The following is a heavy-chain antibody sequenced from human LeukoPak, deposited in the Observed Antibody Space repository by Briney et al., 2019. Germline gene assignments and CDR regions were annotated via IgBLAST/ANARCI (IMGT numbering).Heavy chain of an antibody. D-gene: IGHD5-18*01. J-gene: IGHJ4*02. Sequence: SETLSLTSTVSGGSISISSAYWGWIRQPPGKGLGWIGSIYYSKNTYYNPSLKSRVTISADTSKNQFSLPLGSVSATDTAVYYCVSPRGFSYGYFDYWGQGTLVTVSS. V-gene: IGHV4-39*01. CDR3: VSPRGFSYGYFDY. CDR1: GGSISISSAY. CDR2: IYYSKNT.